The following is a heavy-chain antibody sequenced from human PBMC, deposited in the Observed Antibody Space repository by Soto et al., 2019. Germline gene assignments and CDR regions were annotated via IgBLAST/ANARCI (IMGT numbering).Heavy chain of an antibody. V-gene: IGHV3-30-3*02. Sequence: PGGSLRLSCAASGFTFRNYAMHWVRQAPGKGLEWVAGISYDGNNKYYADSVKGRFTISRDNSKNTLYLQMDSLRAEDTALYYCAKSHSSSWYYFDYWGQGTLVTVSS. CDR3: AKSHSSSWYYFDY. CDR1: GFTFRNYA. CDR2: ISYDGNNK. D-gene: IGHD6-13*01. J-gene: IGHJ4*02.